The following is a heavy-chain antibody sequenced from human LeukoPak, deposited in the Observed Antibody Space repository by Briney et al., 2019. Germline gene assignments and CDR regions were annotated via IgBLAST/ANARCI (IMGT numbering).Heavy chain of an antibody. Sequence: ASVKVSCKASGYTFTSYAMNWVRQAPGQGLEWMGWINTNTGNPTYAQGFTGRFVFSLDTSVSTAYLQISSLKAEDTAVYYCARGAFPYYYDSSGYYYGYYYYYMDVWGKGTTVTVSS. CDR1: GYTFTSYA. CDR2: INTNTGNP. CDR3: ARGAFPYYYDSSGYYYGYYYYYMDV. D-gene: IGHD3-22*01. J-gene: IGHJ6*03. V-gene: IGHV7-4-1*02.